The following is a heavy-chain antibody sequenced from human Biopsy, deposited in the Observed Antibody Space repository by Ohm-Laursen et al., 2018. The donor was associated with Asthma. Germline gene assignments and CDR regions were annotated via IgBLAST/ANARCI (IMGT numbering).Heavy chain of an antibody. D-gene: IGHD3-16*01. J-gene: IGHJ4*02. Sequence: GDSVKVSCKISGYSLTDLSMHWVRQAPGRGLEWMGGHDHEEGGTVNARRFQGRVTMTEDTSTDTAYMELSSLSSDDTAVYYCASDFPKDYVRYNFQFWGQGTLVTVSS. CDR3: ASDFPKDYVRYNFQF. V-gene: IGHV1-24*01. CDR2: HDHEEGGT. CDR1: GYSLTDLS.